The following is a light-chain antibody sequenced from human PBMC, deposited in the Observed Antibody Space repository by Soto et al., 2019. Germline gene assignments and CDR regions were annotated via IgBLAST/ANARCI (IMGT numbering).Light chain of an antibody. CDR3: QQYASSLLT. CDR2: SAS. Sequence: EIVLTQSPGTLSLSPGERATLSCRASQSVSTHLAWYQQKPGQSPRLLIYSASTRATGIPDRFSGSGSGTDFTLTISRLEPADFAVYYCQQYASSLLTFGGGTKVDI. V-gene: IGKV3-20*01. CDR1: QSVSTH. J-gene: IGKJ4*01.